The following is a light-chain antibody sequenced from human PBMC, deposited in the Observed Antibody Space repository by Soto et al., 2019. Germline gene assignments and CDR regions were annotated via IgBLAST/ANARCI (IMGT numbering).Light chain of an antibody. CDR1: QSVNSN. CDR3: QQYNNWPPT. J-gene: IGKJ1*01. CDR2: GAS. V-gene: IGKV3-15*01. Sequence: EIVMTQSPATLSLSPGEIATLSCRASQSVNSNLAWYQQKPGQAPRLLIYGASTRATGIPARFIGSGSGTEFTLPISSLQSEDFAVYYCQQYNNWPPTFGQGTKVEIK.